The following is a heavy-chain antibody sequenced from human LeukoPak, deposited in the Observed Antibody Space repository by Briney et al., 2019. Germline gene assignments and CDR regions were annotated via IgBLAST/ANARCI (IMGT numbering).Heavy chain of an antibody. CDR2: ISPNSGGT. CDR1: GYTFTSYS. CDR3: ARANRRWDFDY. D-gene: IGHD1-14*01. V-gene: IGHV1-2*06. Sequence: ASVKVSCKASGYTFTSYSMHWVRQAPGQGLEWMGRISPNSGGTNYAQKFQGRVTMTRDTSISTAYMELSRLRSDDTAVYYCARANRRWDFDYWGQGTLVTVSS. J-gene: IGHJ4*02.